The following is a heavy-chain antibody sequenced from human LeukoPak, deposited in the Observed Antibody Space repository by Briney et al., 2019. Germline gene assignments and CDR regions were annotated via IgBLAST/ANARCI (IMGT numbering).Heavy chain of an antibody. Sequence: ASVKVSCKASGGTFSSYAISWVRQAPGQGLEWMGGIIPIFGTANYAQKFQGRVTITADESTSTAYMGLSSLRSEDTAVYYCARDYTDYGGNSGYWGQGTLVTVSS. V-gene: IGHV1-69*13. CDR2: IIPIFGTA. D-gene: IGHD4-23*01. CDR3: ARDYTDYGGNSGY. CDR1: GGTFSSYA. J-gene: IGHJ4*02.